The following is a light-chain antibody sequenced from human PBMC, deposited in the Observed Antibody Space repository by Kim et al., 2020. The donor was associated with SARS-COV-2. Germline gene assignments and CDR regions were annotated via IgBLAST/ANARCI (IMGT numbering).Light chain of an antibody. Sequence: ALGQTVRITCQGDSRRSYYATWYQQKPGQAPIVVIYGKNNRPSGIPDRFSGSSSGNTASLTIPGTQAGDEADYYCNSRDSNDNVVFGGGTQLTVL. J-gene: IGLJ2*01. CDR3: NSRDSNDNVV. CDR2: GKN. V-gene: IGLV3-19*01. CDR1: SRRSYY.